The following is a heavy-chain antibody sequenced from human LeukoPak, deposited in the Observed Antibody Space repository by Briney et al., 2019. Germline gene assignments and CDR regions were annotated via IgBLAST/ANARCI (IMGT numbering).Heavy chain of an antibody. CDR1: GFSFSDSG. J-gene: IGHJ4*02. V-gene: IGHV3-73*01. D-gene: IGHD2-15*01. CDR3: TRRYGSGGSCYSDY. CDR2: IRSNANSYAT. Sequence: GGSLKLSCAASGFSFSDSGMHWVRQASGKGLEWVGRIRSNANSYATAYAASMKVRCTISRDDSKNTAYLQMNSLRTEDTAVYYCTRRYGSGGSCYSDYWGQGTLVTVSS.